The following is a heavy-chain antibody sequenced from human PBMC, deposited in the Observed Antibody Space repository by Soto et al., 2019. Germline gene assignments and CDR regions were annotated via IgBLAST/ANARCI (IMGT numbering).Heavy chain of an antibody. CDR2: INPNGGGT. J-gene: IGHJ4*02. Sequence: ASVKVSCKASGYTFTAYYIHWVRQAPGQGLEWMGWINPNGGGTKYAQKFQGRVTMTRDMSINTAYMELTRLTSDDTAVYYCARAVHTMIQGVRFRVDQWGQGTLVTVSS. CDR1: GYTFTAYY. V-gene: IGHV1-2*02. D-gene: IGHD3-10*01. CDR3: ARAVHTMIQGVRFRVDQ.